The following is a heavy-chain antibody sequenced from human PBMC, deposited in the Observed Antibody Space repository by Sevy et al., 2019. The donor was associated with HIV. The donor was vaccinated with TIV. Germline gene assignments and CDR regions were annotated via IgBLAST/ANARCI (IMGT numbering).Heavy chain of an antibody. CDR2: ISSSGTII. CDR3: ARAPYYDSGGYFYSQPHDY. D-gene: IGHD3-22*01. J-gene: IGHJ4*02. CDR1: GFTFSSYE. V-gene: IGHV3-48*03. Sequence: GGSLRLSCAASGFTFSSYEMNWVRQAPGKGLEWISYISSSGTIIYYADSVKGRFTISRDNAKNSLYLQMNSLRAEDTAVYYCARAPYYDSGGYFYSQPHDYWGQGTLVTVSS.